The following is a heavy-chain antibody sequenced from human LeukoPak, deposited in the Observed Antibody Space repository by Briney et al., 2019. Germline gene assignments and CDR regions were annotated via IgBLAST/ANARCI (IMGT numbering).Heavy chain of an antibody. CDR2: IHPGNSNT. CDR3: ARVDARRSTSHIGEHWFDP. D-gene: IGHD2-8*01. Sequence: GESLKISCQGSGYSFTGYWIGWVRQMPGKGLEWMGIIHPGNSNTRYSPSFQGQVTFSADKFISTAYLQWSSLKASDTAMYYCARVDARRSTSHIGEHWFDPWGQGTLVTVSS. CDR1: GYSFTGYW. J-gene: IGHJ5*02. V-gene: IGHV5-51*01.